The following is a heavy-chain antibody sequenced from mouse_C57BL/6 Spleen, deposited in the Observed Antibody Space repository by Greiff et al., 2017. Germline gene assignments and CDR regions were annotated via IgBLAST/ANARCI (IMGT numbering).Heavy chain of an antibody. J-gene: IGHJ2*01. CDR3: ARALYYYGYFDV. Sequence: EVQVVESEGGLVQPGSSMKLSCTASGFTFSDYYMAWVRQVPEKGLEWVANINYDGSSTYYLDSLKSRFIISRDNAKNILYLQMSSLKSEDTATYYCARALYYYGYFDVWGQGTTLTVSS. D-gene: IGHD1-1*02. CDR1: GFTFSDYY. V-gene: IGHV5-16*01. CDR2: INYDGSST.